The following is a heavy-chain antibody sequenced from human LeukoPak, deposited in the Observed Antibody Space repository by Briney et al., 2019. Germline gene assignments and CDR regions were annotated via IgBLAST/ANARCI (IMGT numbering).Heavy chain of an antibody. CDR1: GGSISSYF. J-gene: IGHJ4*02. CDR3: ARQLGDRLLFDY. D-gene: IGHD2-21*01. Sequence: SETLSLTCTVSGGSISSYFWSWIRQPPGKGLEWIGYIYYSGSTHYNSSLKSRVTISLDTSRNQFSLKLSSVTAADTAVYYCARQLGDRLLFDYWGQGTLVTVSS. V-gene: IGHV4-59*01. CDR2: IYYSGST.